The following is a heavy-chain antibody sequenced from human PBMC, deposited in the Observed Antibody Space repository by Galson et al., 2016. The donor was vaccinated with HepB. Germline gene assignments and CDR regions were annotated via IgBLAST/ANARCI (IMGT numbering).Heavy chain of an antibody. CDR1: GFTFSDYY. D-gene: IGHD6-13*01. Sequence: SLRLSCAGSGFTFSDYYMSWIRLAPGKGLEWISYISSTSIYTDYADSVKGRFTISRDNAKNSLFLQMNSLRGEDTAVYYCARWGLGITPGHSTNNWFDPWGQGTLVTVSS. CDR3: ARWGLGITPGHSTNNWFDP. CDR2: ISSTSIYT. J-gene: IGHJ5*02. V-gene: IGHV3-11*06.